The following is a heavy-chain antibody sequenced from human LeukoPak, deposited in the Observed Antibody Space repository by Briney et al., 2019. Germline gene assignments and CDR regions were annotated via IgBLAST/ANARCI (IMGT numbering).Heavy chain of an antibody. V-gene: IGHV3-23*01. CDR3: ARGQLWDYYYMDV. Sequence: GGSLRLSCAASGFTFSSYAMNWVRQAPGKGLEWVSAISSSGGSTYYADFVKGRITISRDNAKNSLYLQMNSLRGEDTAVYYCARGQLWDYYYMDVWGKGTTVTVSS. CDR1: GFTFSSYA. CDR2: ISSSGGST. D-gene: IGHD3-16*01. J-gene: IGHJ6*03.